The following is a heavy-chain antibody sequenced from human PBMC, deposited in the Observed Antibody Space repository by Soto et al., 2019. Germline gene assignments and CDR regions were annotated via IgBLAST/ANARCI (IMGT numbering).Heavy chain of an antibody. V-gene: IGHV1-69*12. J-gene: IGHJ6*02. CDR2: IIPIFGTA. Sequence: QVQLVQSGAEVKKPGSSVKVSCKASGGTFSSYAISWVRQAPGQGLEWMGGIIPIFGTANYAQNFQGRVRITADESTSTAYMELSSLRSEDTAVYYCARPTVTTSTYYYYGMDVWGQGTTVTVSS. CDR1: GGTFSSYA. D-gene: IGHD4-17*01. CDR3: ARPTVTTSTYYYYGMDV.